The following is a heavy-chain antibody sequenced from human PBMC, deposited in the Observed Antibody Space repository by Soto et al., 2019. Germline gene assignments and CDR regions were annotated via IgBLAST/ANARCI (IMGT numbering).Heavy chain of an antibody. Sequence: GGSLRLSCAASGFTFSSYAMSWVRQAPGKGLEWVSAIRGRGGSTYYADSVKGRFTISRDNSKNTLYLKMNSLRAEDTAVYYCAKDGKMVVAATYDAFDIWGQGTMVTVSS. V-gene: IGHV3-23*01. CDR2: IRGRGGST. CDR3: AKDGKMVVAATYDAFDI. D-gene: IGHD2-15*01. CDR1: GFTFSSYA. J-gene: IGHJ3*02.